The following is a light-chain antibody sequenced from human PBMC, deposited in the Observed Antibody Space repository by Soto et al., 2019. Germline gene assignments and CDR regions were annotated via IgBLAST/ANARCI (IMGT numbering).Light chain of an antibody. J-gene: IGLJ3*02. Sequence: QSVLTQPPSVSGAPGQRVTISCTGSSSNIGAGYDVHWYQQLPGTAPKLLIYGNSNRPSGVPDRFSGHKSGTSASLAITGLQAEDEADYYCQSYDSSLTGGVFGGGTKVTVL. CDR2: GNS. CDR1: SSNIGAGYD. CDR3: QSYDSSLTGGV. V-gene: IGLV1-40*01.